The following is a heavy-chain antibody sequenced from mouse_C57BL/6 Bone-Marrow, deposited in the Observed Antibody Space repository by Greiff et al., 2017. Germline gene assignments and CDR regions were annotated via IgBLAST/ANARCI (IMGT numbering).Heavy chain of an antibody. CDR1: GYTFTSYW. Sequence: VKLQQPGAELVKPGASVKLSCKASGYTFTSYWMHWVKQRPGQGLEWIGMIHPNSGSTNYNEKFKSKATLTVDKSSSTAYMQLSRLTSEDSAVYYCARGGYGSSYPHYWYFDVWGTGTTVTVSS. V-gene: IGHV1-64*01. J-gene: IGHJ1*03. CDR3: ARGGYGSSYPHYWYFDV. D-gene: IGHD1-1*01. CDR2: IHPNSGST.